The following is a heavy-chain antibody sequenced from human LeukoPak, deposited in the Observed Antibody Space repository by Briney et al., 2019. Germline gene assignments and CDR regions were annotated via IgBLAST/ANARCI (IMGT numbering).Heavy chain of an antibody. Sequence: SETLSLTCTVSGYSISSGYYWSWIRQPAGKGLEWIGRIYTSGSTNYNPSLKSRVTMSVDTSKNQFSLKLSSVTAADTAVYYCARRYDYVWGSYRYNWFDPWGQGTLVTVSS. J-gene: IGHJ5*02. CDR3: ARRYDYVWGSYRYNWFDP. V-gene: IGHV4-4*07. CDR1: GYSISSGYY. D-gene: IGHD3-16*02. CDR2: IYTSGST.